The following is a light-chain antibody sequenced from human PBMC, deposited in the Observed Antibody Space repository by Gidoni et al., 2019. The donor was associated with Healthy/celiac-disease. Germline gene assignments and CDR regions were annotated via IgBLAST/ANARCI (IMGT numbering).Light chain of an antibody. CDR1: NIGSKS. J-gene: IGLJ2*01. Sequence: SSVLTQPPSVSVAPGQTARITCGGNNIGSKSVHCYQQKPGQAPVLVVYDDSDRPSGIPERFSGSNSGNTATLTISRVEAGDEADYYCQVWDSSSDLVVFGGGTKLTVL. CDR3: QVWDSSSDLVV. V-gene: IGLV3-21*02. CDR2: DDS.